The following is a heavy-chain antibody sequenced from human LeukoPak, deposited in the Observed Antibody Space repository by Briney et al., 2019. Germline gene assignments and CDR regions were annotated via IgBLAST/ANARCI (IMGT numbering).Heavy chain of an antibody. CDR1: GFTFSSYA. Sequence: PGGSLRLSCAASGFTFSSYAMHWVRQAPGKGLEWVAVISYDGSNKYYADSVKGRFTISRDNSKNTLYLQMNSLRAEDTAVYYCAREPSTFGQYGMDVWGQGTTVTVSS. J-gene: IGHJ6*02. CDR2: ISYDGSNK. CDR3: AREPSTFGQYGMDV. D-gene: IGHD3-10*01. V-gene: IGHV3-30-3*01.